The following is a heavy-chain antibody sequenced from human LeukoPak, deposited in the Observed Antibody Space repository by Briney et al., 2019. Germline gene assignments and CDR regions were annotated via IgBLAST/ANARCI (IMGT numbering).Heavy chain of an antibody. CDR2: IIPILGIA. J-gene: IGHJ4*02. CDR1: GGTFSSYA. D-gene: IGHD3-10*01. V-gene: IGHV1-69*04. Sequence: SVKVSCKASGGTFSSYAISWVRQAPGQGLEWMGRIIPILGIANYAQKFQGRVTITADKSTSTAYMELSSLRSEDTAVYYCAKDGQVRGAIPHYFDSWGQGTLVTVSS. CDR3: AKDGQVRGAIPHYFDS.